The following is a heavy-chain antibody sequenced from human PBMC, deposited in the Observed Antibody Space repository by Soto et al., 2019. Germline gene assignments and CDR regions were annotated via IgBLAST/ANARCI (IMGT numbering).Heavy chain of an antibody. V-gene: IGHV3-48*01. Sequence: EVQVVESGGGLVQPGGSLKISCAASGFTFSIYSMNWVRQAPGKGLEWISYISSSSSTIYYADSVKGRFTISRDNAKNSLYLQMNSLRAEDTAVYYCATYYGSGSYFPDHYYNGMDVW. D-gene: IGHD3-10*01. CDR1: GFTFSIYS. CDR2: ISSSSSTI. CDR3: ATYYGSGSYFPDHYYNGMDV. J-gene: IGHJ6*01.